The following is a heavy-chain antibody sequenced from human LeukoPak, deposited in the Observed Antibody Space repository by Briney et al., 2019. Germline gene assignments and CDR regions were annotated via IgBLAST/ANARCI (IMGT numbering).Heavy chain of an antibody. CDR2: ISGSGYTT. CDR3: AKVDQPTYCSSTSCLWTHYYGMDV. D-gene: IGHD2-2*01. J-gene: IGHJ6*02. Sequence: PGGSLRLSCAASGFTFRSYAMSWVRQAPGKGLEWVSGISGSGYTTYYADSVRGRFSISRDNSRNTLSLQMSSLRAEDTAVYYCAKVDQPTYCSSTSCLWTHYYGMDVWGQGTTVTVSS. V-gene: IGHV3-23*01. CDR1: GFTFRSYA.